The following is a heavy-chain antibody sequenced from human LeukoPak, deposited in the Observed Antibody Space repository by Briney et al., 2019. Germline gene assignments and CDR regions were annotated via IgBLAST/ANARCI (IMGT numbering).Heavy chain of an antibody. CDR1: GYTVTNYA. CDR3: ARDLPADTGYETHDY. J-gene: IGHJ4*02. V-gene: IGHV1-18*01. D-gene: IGHD5-12*01. Sequence: ASVRVSCKTSGYTVTNYAISWVRQAPGQGLEWVGWTSAYNGNTDYAQKFQGRVTMTTDSSTSTAFMELRSLRSDDTAVYYCARDLPADTGYETHDYWGQGTLVTVSS. CDR2: TSAYNGNT.